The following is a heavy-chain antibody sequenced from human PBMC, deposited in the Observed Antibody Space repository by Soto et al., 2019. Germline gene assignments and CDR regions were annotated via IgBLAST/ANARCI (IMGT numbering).Heavy chain of an antibody. CDR2: IIPIFGTA. V-gene: IGHV1-69*01. CDR1: GGTFSSYA. D-gene: IGHD3-3*01. Sequence: QVQLVQSGAEVKKPGSSVKVSCKASGGTFSSYAISWVRQDPGQGLEWLGGIIPIFGTANYAQKFQGRVPITADEATSTAYMELSSLGSEDTAVYYCERGGTTYPDFWGTDFDYWGQGTLVTVSS. J-gene: IGHJ4*02. CDR3: ERGGTTYPDFWGTDFDY.